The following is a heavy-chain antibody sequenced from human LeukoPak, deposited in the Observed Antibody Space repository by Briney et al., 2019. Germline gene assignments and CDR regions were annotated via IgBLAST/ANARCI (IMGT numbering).Heavy chain of an antibody. J-gene: IGHJ3*02. Sequence: PSETLSLTCTVSGGSISSYYWSWIRQPPGKGLEWIGYIYYSGSTNYNPSLKSRVTISVDTSKNQFSLKLSSVTAADTAVYYCAREGSVVVAATPSAFDIWGQGTMVTVSS. D-gene: IGHD2-15*01. V-gene: IGHV4-59*01. CDR2: IYYSGST. CDR1: GGSISSYY. CDR3: AREGSVVVAATPSAFDI.